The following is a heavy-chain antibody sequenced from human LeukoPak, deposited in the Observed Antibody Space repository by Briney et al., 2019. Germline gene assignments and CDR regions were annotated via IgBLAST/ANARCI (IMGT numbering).Heavy chain of an antibody. CDR1: GCSISSGYY. Sequence: PSETLSLTCTVSGCSISSGYYWGWIRQPPRKGLERIGRIYHSGSTYYNSSLKSRVTISVDTSKNQFSLKLSSVTAADTAVYYCARDAVVLYGSGGYNWFDPWGQGTLVTVSS. CDR3: ARDAVVLYGSGGYNWFDP. J-gene: IGHJ5*02. CDR2: IYHSGST. V-gene: IGHV4-38-2*02. D-gene: IGHD3-10*01.